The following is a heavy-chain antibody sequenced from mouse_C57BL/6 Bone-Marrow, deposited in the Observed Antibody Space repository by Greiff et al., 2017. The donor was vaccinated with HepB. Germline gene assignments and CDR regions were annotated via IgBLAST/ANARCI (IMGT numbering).Heavy chain of an antibody. D-gene: IGHD2-4*01. Sequence: EVKLMESGGGLVKPGGSLKLSCAASGFTFSSYAMSWVRQTPEKRLEWVATISDGGSYTYYPDNVKGRFTISRDNAKNNLYLQMSHLKSEDTAMYYCARERGFYYDYGFAYWGQGTRVTVSA. CDR3: ARERGFYYDYGFAY. CDR1: GFTFSSYA. CDR2: ISDGGSYT. J-gene: IGHJ3*01. V-gene: IGHV5-4*01.